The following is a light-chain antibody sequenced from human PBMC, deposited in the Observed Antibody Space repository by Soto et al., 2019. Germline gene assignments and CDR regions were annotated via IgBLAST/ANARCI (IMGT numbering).Light chain of an antibody. Sequence: QAVSVSGSPGQSITISCTGTSSDVGGYNYVSWYQQHPGKAPKLMIYEVSNRPSGVSNRFSGSKSGNTASLTISGLQAEDEADYYCSSYTSSSTYVFGTGTKVTVL. CDR3: SSYTSSSTYV. V-gene: IGLV2-14*01. CDR1: SSDVGGYNY. J-gene: IGLJ1*01. CDR2: EVS.